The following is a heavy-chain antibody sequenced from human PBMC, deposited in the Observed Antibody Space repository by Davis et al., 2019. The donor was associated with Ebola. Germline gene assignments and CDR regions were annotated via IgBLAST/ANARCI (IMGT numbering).Heavy chain of an antibody. CDR2: IKEDGSEK. D-gene: IGHD6-6*01. J-gene: IGHJ4*02. V-gene: IGHV3-7*03. Sequence: GGSLRLSCAASGFSFSSYWMNWVRQAPGRGLEWVANIKEDGSEKYYVDSVKGRFTISRDNSKNTLFLQMNSLRADDTAVYYCSSSPGDWGQGTLVIVSS. CDR3: SSSPGD. CDR1: GFSFSSYW.